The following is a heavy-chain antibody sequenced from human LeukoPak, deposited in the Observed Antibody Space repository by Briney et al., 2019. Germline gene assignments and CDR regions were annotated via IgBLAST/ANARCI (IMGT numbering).Heavy chain of an antibody. Sequence: GGSLRLSCAASGFTFNNYCMNWVRQAPGKGLEWVSSISSSSNYIYYADSVKGRFTVSRDNAKNSLYLQMNSLRAEDTAVYYCARDLTDDFRSGYHFDHWGQGTLVTVSS. D-gene: IGHD3-3*01. CDR1: GFTFNNYC. CDR3: ARDLTDDFRSGYHFDH. J-gene: IGHJ4*02. V-gene: IGHV3-21*01. CDR2: ISSSSNYI.